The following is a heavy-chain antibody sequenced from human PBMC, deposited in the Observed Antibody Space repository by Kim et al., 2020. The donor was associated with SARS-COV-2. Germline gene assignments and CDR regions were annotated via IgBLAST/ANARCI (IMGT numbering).Heavy chain of an antibody. CDR3: ARGRSMTSFDN. CDR2: ISYDGSNK. D-gene: IGHD6-6*01. Sequence: GGSLRLSCAASAFTFSGYAMHWVRQAPGKGLNWVAVISYDGSNKYYADSVKGRFTVSRDNSKNTLSLQMNSLRAEDTAVYYCARGRSMTSFDNWGQGTLVTVSS. CDR1: AFTFSGYA. V-gene: IGHV3-30-3*01. J-gene: IGHJ4*02.